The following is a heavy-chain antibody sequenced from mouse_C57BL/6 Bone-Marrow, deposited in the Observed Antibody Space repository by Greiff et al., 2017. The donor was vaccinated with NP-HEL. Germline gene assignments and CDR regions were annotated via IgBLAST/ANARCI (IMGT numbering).Heavy chain of an antibody. J-gene: IGHJ3*01. V-gene: IGHV1-81*01. CDR2: IYPRSGNT. Sequence: VQLQQSGAELARPGASVKLSCKASGYTFTSYGISWVKQRTGQGLEWIGEIYPRSGNTYYNEKFKGKATLTADKSSSTAYMELRSLTSEDSAVYFCARSDYDYGWFAYWGQGTLVTVSA. CDR3: ARSDYDYGWFAY. CDR1: GYTFTSYG. D-gene: IGHD2-4*01.